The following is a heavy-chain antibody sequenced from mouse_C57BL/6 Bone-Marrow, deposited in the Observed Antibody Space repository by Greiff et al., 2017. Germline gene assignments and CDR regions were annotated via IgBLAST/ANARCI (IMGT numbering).Heavy chain of an antibody. CDR3: TRKEWLLRDY. V-gene: IGHV1-15*01. CDR2: IDPETGGT. J-gene: IGHJ2*01. CDR1: GYTFTDYE. Sequence: QVQLQQSGAELVRPGASVTLSCKASGYTFTDYEMHWVKQTPVHGLEWIGAIDPETGGTAYNQKFKGKAILTADKSSSTAYMELRSLTSEDSAVYYCTRKEWLLRDYWGQGTTLTVSS. D-gene: IGHD2-3*01.